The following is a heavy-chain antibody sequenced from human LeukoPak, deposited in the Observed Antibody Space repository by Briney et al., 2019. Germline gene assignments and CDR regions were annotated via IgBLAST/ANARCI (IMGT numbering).Heavy chain of an antibody. CDR3: ARATNPPGSNPMHSVVVPAQGWFDP. CDR1: GGSISSGGYY. CDR2: IYHSGST. Sequence: SETLSLTCTVSGGSISSGGYYWSWIRQPPGKGLEWIGYIYHSGSTYYNPSLKCRVTISVHRSKTQYTLKLSSVTAADTAVYYCARATNPPGSNPMHSVVVPAQGWFDPWGQGTLVTVSS. D-gene: IGHD2-2*01. V-gene: IGHV4-30-2*01. J-gene: IGHJ5*02.